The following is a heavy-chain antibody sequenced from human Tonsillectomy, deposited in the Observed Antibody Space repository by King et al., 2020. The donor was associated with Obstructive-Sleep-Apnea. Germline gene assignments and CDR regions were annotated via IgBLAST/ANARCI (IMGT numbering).Heavy chain of an antibody. CDR1: GYIFSNYY. CDR2: INPIGGLT. Sequence: VQLVESGAEVKKPGASVKISCKASGYIFSNYYMHWVRQAPGQGLEWMGIINPIGGLTGYAQNLQGRVTMTRDTSTSTVYMELSRLTSEDTAVYYCAREGNYYGAETYYRHYYYAMDVWGQGTTVTVSS. V-gene: IGHV1-46*03. J-gene: IGHJ6*02. CDR3: AREGNYYGAETYYRHYYYAMDV. D-gene: IGHD3-10*01.